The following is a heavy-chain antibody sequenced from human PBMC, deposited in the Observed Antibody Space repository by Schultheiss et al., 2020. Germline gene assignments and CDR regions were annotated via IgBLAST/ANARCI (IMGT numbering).Heavy chain of an antibody. CDR2: IWYDGSNK. D-gene: IGHD1-14*01. V-gene: IGHV3-33*08. J-gene: IGHJ4*02. CDR3: ARDEGAEYFDY. CDR1: GVTFSSYA. Sequence: GGSLRLSCAASGVTFSSYAMHWVRQAPGKGLEWVAVIWYDGSNKYYADSVKGRFTISRDNSKNTLYLQMNSLRAEDTAVYYCARDEGAEYFDYWGQGPRVTGS.